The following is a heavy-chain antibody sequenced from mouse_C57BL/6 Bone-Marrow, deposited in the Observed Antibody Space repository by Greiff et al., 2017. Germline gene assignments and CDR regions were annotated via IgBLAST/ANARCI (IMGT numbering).Heavy chain of an antibody. Sequence: DVKLVESGGGLVKPGGSLKLSCAASGFTFSSYAMSWVRQTPEKRLEWVATISDGGSYTYYPDNVKGRFTISRDNAKNNLYLQMSHLKSEDTAMYYCARDRDYYGSSYRAMDYWGQGTPVTVSS. D-gene: IGHD1-1*01. CDR1: GFTFSSYA. CDR2: ISDGGSYT. V-gene: IGHV5-4*01. CDR3: ARDRDYYGSSYRAMDY. J-gene: IGHJ4*01.